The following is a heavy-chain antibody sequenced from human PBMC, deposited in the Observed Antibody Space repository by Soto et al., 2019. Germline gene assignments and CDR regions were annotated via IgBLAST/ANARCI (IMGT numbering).Heavy chain of an antibody. J-gene: IGHJ4*02. CDR1: GFTFSSYA. Sequence: LRLSCAASGFTFSSYAMHWVRQAPGKGLEWVAVISYDGSNKYYADSVKGRFTISRDNSKNTLYLQMNSLRAEDTAVYYCASLAVAGKIVDYWGQGTLVTVSS. V-gene: IGHV3-30-3*01. D-gene: IGHD6-19*01. CDR3: ASLAVAGKIVDY. CDR2: ISYDGSNK.